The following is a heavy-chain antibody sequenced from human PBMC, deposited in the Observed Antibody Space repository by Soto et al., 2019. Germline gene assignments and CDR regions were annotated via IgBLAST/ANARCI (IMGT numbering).Heavy chain of an antibody. CDR3: ARGGAMVRGIDYYYYGMDV. D-gene: IGHD3-10*01. V-gene: IGHV4-31*03. CDR2: IYYSGST. CDR1: GGSISSGGYY. J-gene: IGHJ6*02. Sequence: QVQLQESGPGLVKPSQTLSLTCTVSGGSISSGGYYWSWIRQHPGKGLEWIGYIYYSGSTYYNPSLKSRVTISVDTSKNQVSLKLSSVTAADTAVYYCARGGAMVRGIDYYYYGMDVWGQGTTVTVSS.